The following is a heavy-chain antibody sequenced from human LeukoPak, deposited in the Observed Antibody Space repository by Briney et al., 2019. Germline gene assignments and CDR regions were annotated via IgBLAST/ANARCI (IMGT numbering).Heavy chain of an antibody. J-gene: IGHJ2*01. Sequence: PGGSLRLSCAASGFTFSSYGMHWVRQAPGKGLEWVAVIWYDGSNKYYADSVKGRFTISRDNSKNTLYVQMNSLSAEDTAIYYCAREDYDETTGWYFDLWGRGTPVTVSS. V-gene: IGHV3-33*01. CDR1: GFTFSSYG. CDR2: IWYDGSNK. CDR3: AREDYDETTGWYFDL. D-gene: IGHD3-22*01.